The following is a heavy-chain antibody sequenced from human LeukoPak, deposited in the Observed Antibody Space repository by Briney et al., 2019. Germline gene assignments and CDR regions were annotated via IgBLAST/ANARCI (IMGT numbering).Heavy chain of an antibody. J-gene: IGHJ3*02. CDR2: ISGSGGST. CDR3: AKDSADYYGSGSYYNVDDAFDI. CDR1: GFTFSSYG. Sequence: GGSLRLSCAASGFTFSSYGMSWVRQAPGKGLEWVSAISGSGGSTYYADSVKGRFTISRDNSKNTLYLQMNSLRAEDTAVYYCAKDSADYYGSGSYYNVDDAFDIWGQGTMVTVSS. V-gene: IGHV3-23*01. D-gene: IGHD3-10*01.